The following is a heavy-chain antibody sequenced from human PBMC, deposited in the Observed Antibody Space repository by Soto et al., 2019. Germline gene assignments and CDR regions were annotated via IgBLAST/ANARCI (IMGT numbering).Heavy chain of an antibody. CDR1: GFTFSSYA. J-gene: IGHJ4*02. Sequence: EVQLLESGGGLAQPGGSLRLSCVASGFTFSSYAMSWVRQVPGQGLEWVSTFGTSGNTYYADSVKGRFTISRDNSKNTLYLQMDGLRADDTATYFCAKRLAAAGSSHHFDYWGQGTLVTVSS. CDR2: FGTSGNT. CDR3: AKRLAAAGSSHHFDY. V-gene: IGHV3-23*01. D-gene: IGHD6-25*01.